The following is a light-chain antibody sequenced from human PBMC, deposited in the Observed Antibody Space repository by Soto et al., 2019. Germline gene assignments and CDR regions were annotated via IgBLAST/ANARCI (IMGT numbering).Light chain of an antibody. CDR1: RSNIGNNY. V-gene: IGLV1-51*02. CDR2: ENN. Sequence: QSVLTQPPSVSAAPGQKVTISCSGSRSNIGNNYVSWYQQLPGTATKLLIYENNKRPSGIPDRFSGSKSGTSATLGITVLQTGDEADYYCGTWDSSLSAGVFGTGTKVTVL. CDR3: GTWDSSLSAGV. J-gene: IGLJ1*01.